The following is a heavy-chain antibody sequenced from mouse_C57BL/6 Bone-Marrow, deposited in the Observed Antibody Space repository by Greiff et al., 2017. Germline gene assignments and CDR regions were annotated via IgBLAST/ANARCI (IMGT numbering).Heavy chain of an antibody. Sequence: QVQLQQPGAELVRPGSSVKLSCKASGYTFTSYWMDWVKQRPGQGLEWIGNIYPSDSETHYNQKFKDKATLTVDKSSSTAYMQLSSLTSEDSAVYYWARHGYAMDYWGQGTSVTVSS. J-gene: IGHJ4*01. CDR1: GYTFTSYW. CDR2: IYPSDSET. CDR3: ARHGYAMDY. V-gene: IGHV1-61*01.